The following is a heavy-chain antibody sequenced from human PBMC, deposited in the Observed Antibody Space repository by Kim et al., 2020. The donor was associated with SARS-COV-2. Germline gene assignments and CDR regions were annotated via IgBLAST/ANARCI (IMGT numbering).Heavy chain of an antibody. V-gene: IGHV3-23*03. CDR1: GFTFSSYA. CDR2: IYSGGSST. J-gene: IGHJ6*02. CDR3: AKSARGSSWPYYYGMDV. D-gene: IGHD6-13*01. Sequence: GGSLRLSCAASGFTFSSYAMSWVRQAPGKGLEWVSVIYSGGSSTYYADSVKGRFTISRDNSKNTLYLQMNSLRAEDTAVYYCAKSARGSSWPYYYGMDVWGQGTTVTVSS.